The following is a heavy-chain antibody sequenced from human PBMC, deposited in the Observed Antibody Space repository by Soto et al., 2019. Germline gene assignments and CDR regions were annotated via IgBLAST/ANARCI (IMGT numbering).Heavy chain of an antibody. V-gene: IGHV3-7*01. CDR3: ARQNALDV. CDR1: GFTLSRYW. Sequence: GGSLRLSCEASGFTLSRYWMTWVRQASGKGLEWVANINQDETQKYYVDSVKGRFTISRDNTKNSVHLQMNSLRAEDTALYYCARQNALDVWGQGTTVTVSS. CDR2: INQDETQK. J-gene: IGHJ6*02.